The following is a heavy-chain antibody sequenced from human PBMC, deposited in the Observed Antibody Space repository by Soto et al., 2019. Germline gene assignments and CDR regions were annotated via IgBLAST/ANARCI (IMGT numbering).Heavy chain of an antibody. J-gene: IGHJ6*02. CDR2: IYPGDSNT. CDR1: GYSFTSYW. CDR3: ARHAYDFWSGHPNPRYYYGMDV. V-gene: IGHV5-51*01. Sequence: EVQLVQSGAEVKKPGESLKMSCKGSGYSFTSYWIGWVRQMPGKGLEWMGIIYPGDSNTRYSPSLQGQVTISVDKSISTAYLQWSSLKATDTAMYYCARHAYDFWSGHPNPRYYYGMDVWGQGTTVTVSS. D-gene: IGHD3-3*01.